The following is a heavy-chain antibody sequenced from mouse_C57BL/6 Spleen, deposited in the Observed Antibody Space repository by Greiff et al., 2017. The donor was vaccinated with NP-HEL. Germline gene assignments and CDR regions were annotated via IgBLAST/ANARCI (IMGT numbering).Heavy chain of an antibody. D-gene: IGHD1-3*01. J-gene: IGHJ1*03. Sequence: QVQLQQPGAELVKPGASVKLSCKASGYTFTSYWMQWVKQRPGQGLEWIGEIDPSDSYTNYNQKFKGKATLTVDTTSSTAYMQLSSLTSEDSSVYYCARKDNFWYFGVWGTSTTVTVSS. CDR1: GYTFTSYW. CDR2: IDPSDSYT. V-gene: IGHV1-50*01. CDR3: ARKDNFWYFGV.